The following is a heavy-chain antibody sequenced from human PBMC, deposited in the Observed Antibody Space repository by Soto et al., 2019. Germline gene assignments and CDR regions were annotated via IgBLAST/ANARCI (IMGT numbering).Heavy chain of an antibody. CDR2: INYDGGST. CDR1: GFTFSTYW. CDR3: TRGPRPTSVGTGAY. Sequence: EVQLVESGGGLVQPGGSLRLSCAASGFTFSTYWMHWVRQAPGKGLVWVSRINYDGGSTDYADSVKGRFTISRDNAKNTLYLQMNTLTAEDTAVYYCTRGPRPTSVGTGAYWGQGTLVTVSS. J-gene: IGHJ4*02. D-gene: IGHD3-10*01. V-gene: IGHV3-74*01.